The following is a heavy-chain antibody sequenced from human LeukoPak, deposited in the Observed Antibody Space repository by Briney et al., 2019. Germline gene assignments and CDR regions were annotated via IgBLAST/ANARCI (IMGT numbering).Heavy chain of an antibody. CDR1: GYSFTGYY. V-gene: IGHV1-2*02. CDR2: INPKSGDT. D-gene: IGHD1-26*01. J-gene: IGHJ1*01. Sequence: ASVKVSCKASGYSFTGYYIHWVRQAPGQGLEWMGWINPKSGDTNYLQKFQGRVTMTRDTSISTVDMELISLRSDDTATYYCATGEKGTSWWDDLQHWGQGTLVTVSS. CDR3: ATGEKGTSWWDDLQH.